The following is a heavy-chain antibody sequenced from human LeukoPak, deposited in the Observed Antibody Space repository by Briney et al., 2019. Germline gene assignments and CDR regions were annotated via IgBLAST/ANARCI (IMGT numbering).Heavy chain of an antibody. V-gene: IGHV3-21*01. CDR2: ISSSSTYI. CDR3: ARDMTTVSFDY. CDR1: GFTVSSNY. D-gene: IGHD4-17*01. Sequence: GGSLRLSCAASGFTVSSNYMNWVRQAPGEGLEWVSSISSSSTYIYYADSVKGRFTISRDNAKNSLYLQMNSLRADDTAVYYCARDMTTVSFDYWGQGTLVTVSS. J-gene: IGHJ4*02.